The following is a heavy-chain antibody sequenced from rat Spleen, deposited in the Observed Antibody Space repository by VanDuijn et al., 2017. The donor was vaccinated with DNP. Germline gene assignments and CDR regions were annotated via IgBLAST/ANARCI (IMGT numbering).Heavy chain of an antibody. CDR1: GFIFNNYG. CDR2: INIGSGDT. D-gene: IGHD1-1*01. CDR3: ARGGGDGFAY. J-gene: IGHJ3*01. Sequence: EVQLVESGGGLVQPGRSLKLPCAASGFIFNNYGMAWVRPTPTKGLEWVASINIGSGDTYYRDSVKGRFTISRDNTKNTQYLQMDSLRSEDTATYYCARGGGDGFAYWGRGTLVTVSS. V-gene: IGHV5S14*01.